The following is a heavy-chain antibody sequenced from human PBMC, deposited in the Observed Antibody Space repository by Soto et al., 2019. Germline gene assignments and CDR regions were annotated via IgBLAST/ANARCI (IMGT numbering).Heavy chain of an antibody. CDR1: EYDFGMYW. CDR3: ARHTRAIVATTDPLDI. V-gene: IGHV5-51*01. D-gene: IGHD1-26*01. J-gene: IGHJ3*02. Sequence: RXESLKLSCQGSEYDFGMYWIAWVRQTPGRGLEWVGFIYPGDSETRYSPSFEGHVTISADRSSKTAYLQWRGLKASDTATYYCARHTRAIVATTDPLDIWGQGTKVTVSS. CDR2: IYPGDSET.